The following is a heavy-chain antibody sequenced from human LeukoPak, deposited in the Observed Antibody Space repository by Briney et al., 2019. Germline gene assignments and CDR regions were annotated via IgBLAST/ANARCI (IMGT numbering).Heavy chain of an antibody. CDR2: IYYSGST. V-gene: IGHV4-39*02. CDR3: ARDSSGWYLFDY. CDR1: GGSISSSSYY. Sequence: SETLSLTCTVAGGSISSSSYYWGWIRQPPGKGLEWIGSIYYSGSTYYNPSPKCRVTISVDTSKNQFSLKLSYVPAADTDVYYCARDSSGWYLFDYWGQGTLVTVSS. D-gene: IGHD6-19*01. J-gene: IGHJ4*02.